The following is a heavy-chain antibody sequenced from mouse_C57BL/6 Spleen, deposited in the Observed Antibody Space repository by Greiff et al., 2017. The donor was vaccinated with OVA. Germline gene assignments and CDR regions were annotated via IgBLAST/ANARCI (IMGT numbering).Heavy chain of an antibody. Sequence: VQLQQSGPELVKPGASVKISCKASGYTFTDYYMNWVKQSHGKSLEWIGDINPNNGGTSYNQKFKGKATLTVDKSSSTAYMELRSLTSEDSAVYYCEGGTTVVSYWGKGTLVTVSA. CDR3: EGGTTVVSY. CDR2: INPNNGGT. J-gene: IGHJ3*01. D-gene: IGHD1-1*01. CDR1: GYTFTDYY. V-gene: IGHV1-26*01.